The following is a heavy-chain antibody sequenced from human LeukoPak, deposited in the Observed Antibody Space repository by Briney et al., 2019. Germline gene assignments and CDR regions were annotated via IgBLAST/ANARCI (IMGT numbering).Heavy chain of an antibody. Sequence: GGSLRLSCAASGFTFSSYWMSWVRQAPGKGLEWVANIKQDGSEKYYVDSVKGRFTISRDNAKNSLYLQMNSLRAEDTAVYYCARGRRYCSGSSCYSSTADYWGQGTLATVSS. D-gene: IGHD2-15*01. CDR3: ARGRRYCSGSSCYSSTADY. V-gene: IGHV3-7*01. CDR2: IKQDGSEK. J-gene: IGHJ4*02. CDR1: GFTFSSYW.